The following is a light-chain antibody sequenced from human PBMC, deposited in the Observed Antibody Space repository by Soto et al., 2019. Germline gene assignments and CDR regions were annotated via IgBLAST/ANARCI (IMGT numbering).Light chain of an antibody. Sequence: QSVLTQPTSVSGSPGQSITIYCTGSGYDIGTYDYVSWYQHHPGKAPRLLIHGVRNRPPGISSRFSASKSRLTASLTISGLRAEDEADYYCSSFTTTRFYVFGPGTKVTGL. V-gene: IGLV2-14*01. CDR2: GVR. J-gene: IGLJ1*01. CDR3: SSFTTTRFYV. CDR1: GYDIGTYDY.